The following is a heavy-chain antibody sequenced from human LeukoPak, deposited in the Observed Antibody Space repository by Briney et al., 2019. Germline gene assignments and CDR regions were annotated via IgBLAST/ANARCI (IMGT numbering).Heavy chain of an antibody. CDR1: GFTFDDYA. CDR3: AKGHRYSGSYGLAFDI. J-gene: IGHJ3*02. Sequence: PGGSLRLSCAASGFTFDDYAMHWVRQAPGKGLEWVSGISWNSGSIGYADSVKGRFTISRDNAKNSLYLQMNSLRAEDTALYYCAKGHRYSGSYGLAFDIWGQGTMVTVSS. V-gene: IGHV3-9*01. D-gene: IGHD1-26*01. CDR2: ISWNSGSI.